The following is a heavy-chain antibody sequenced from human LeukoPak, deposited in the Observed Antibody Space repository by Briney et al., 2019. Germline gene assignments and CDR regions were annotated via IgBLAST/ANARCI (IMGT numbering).Heavy chain of an antibody. CDR3: ARDTGSGWYQDY. D-gene: IGHD6-19*01. J-gene: IGHJ4*02. CDR1: GGSISSYY. Sequence: SETLSLTCTVSGGSISSYYWSWIRQPAGKGLEWIGRIYTSGSTNYNPSLKSRVTMSADTSKNQFSLKLSSVTAADTAVYYCARDTGSGWYQDYWGQETLVTVSS. V-gene: IGHV4-4*07. CDR2: IYTSGST.